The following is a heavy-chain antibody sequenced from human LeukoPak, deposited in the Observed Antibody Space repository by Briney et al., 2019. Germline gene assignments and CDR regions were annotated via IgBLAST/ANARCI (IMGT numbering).Heavy chain of an antibody. D-gene: IGHD2-15*01. Sequence: SETLSLTCTVSGGSLNSYYWSWIRQPPGKELEWIGYIYYSGSTNYNPSLQSRVTMSVDTSKNQYSLQLSSVTAADTAVYYCARAPLDYSMDYWGQGTLVTVSA. CDR3: ARAPLDYSMDY. CDR1: GGSLNSYY. V-gene: IGHV4-59*01. J-gene: IGHJ4*02. CDR2: IYYSGST.